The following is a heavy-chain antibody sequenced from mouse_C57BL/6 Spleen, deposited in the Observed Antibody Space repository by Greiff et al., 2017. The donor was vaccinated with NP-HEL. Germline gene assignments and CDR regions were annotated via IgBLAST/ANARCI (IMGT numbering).Heavy chain of an antibody. Sequence: EVKLVESGGGLVQPGGSLSLSCAASGFTFTDYYMSWVRQPPGKALEWLGFIRNKANGYTTEYSASVKGRFTISRDNSQSILYLRMNALRAEDSATYYCAALRAGAMDYWGQGTSVTVSS. J-gene: IGHJ4*01. V-gene: IGHV7-3*01. CDR3: AALRAGAMDY. CDR2: IRNKANGYTT. D-gene: IGHD1-1*01. CDR1: GFTFTDYY.